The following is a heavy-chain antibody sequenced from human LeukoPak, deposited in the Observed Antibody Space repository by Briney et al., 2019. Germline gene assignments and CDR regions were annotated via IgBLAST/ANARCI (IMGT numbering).Heavy chain of an antibody. CDR3: ARAPYSSSSLFDY. CDR1: GGSISSYY. J-gene: IGHJ4*02. CDR2: IYYSGST. Sequence: SETLSLTCTVSGGSISSYYWSWIRQPPGKGLEWIGYIYYSGSTNYNPSLKSRVTISVDTSKNQFSLKLSSVTAVDTAVYYCARAPYSSSSLFDYWGQGTLVTVSS. V-gene: IGHV4-59*12. D-gene: IGHD6-13*01.